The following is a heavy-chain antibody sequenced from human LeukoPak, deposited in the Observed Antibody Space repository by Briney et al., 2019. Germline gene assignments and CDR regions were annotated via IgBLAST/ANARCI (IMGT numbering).Heavy chain of an antibody. V-gene: IGHV3-66*01. Sequence: GGSLRLSCAASGFIVSNNYMSWARQAPGKGLEWVSIISTRGTTSYADSVKGRFTISRDNSQNTLYLQMNSLRAEDTAVYYCATRGRSGYYYGMDVWGQGTTVTVSS. D-gene: IGHD1-26*01. CDR3: ATRGRSGYYYGMDV. J-gene: IGHJ6*02. CDR2: ISTRGTT. CDR1: GFIVSNNY.